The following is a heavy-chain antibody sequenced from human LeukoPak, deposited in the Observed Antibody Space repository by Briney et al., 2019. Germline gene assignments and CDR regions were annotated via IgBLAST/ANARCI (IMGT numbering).Heavy chain of an antibody. D-gene: IGHD6-13*01. CDR2: IYYSGST. V-gene: IGHV4-39*01. CDR3: ARQAPYSSNSPGP. CDR1: GGSISSSSYY. J-gene: IGHJ5*02. Sequence: SETLSLTCTVSGGSISSSSYYWGWIRQPPGKGLEWIGSIYYSGSTYYNPSLKSRVTISVDTSKNQFSLKLSSVTAADTAAYYCARQAPYSSNSPGPWGQGTLVTVSS.